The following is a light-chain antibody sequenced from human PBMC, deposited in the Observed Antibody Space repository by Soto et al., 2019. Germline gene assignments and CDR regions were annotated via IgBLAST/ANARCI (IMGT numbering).Light chain of an antibody. J-gene: IGKJ3*01. V-gene: IGKV1-5*03. CDR1: QSTNSW. CDR3: QQYNSYPRA. Sequence: DIRMNQSPSTLSAAVVDRVTITCRASQSTNSWLAWYQQKPGRAPKLLIYKASSLESGVPSRFSGSESGTELTLTISSLQPDDFATYYCQQYNSYPRAFGPGTKVDIK. CDR2: KAS.